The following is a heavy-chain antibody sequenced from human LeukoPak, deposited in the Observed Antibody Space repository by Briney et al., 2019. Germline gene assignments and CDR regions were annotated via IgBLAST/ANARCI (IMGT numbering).Heavy chain of an antibody. CDR2: IDQSGST. J-gene: IGHJ6*02. CDR1: GGSFSGYY. D-gene: IGHD2-15*01. Sequence: SETLSLTCAVYGGSFSGYYWSWSRQPPGKGLEWIGEIDQSGSTNYNPSLKSRVTLSVDTSKNQFSLKLSSVTAADTAEYYCAREAVVVVGATWQYYYGMDVWGRGTPVTVSS. CDR3: AREAVVVVGATWQYYYGMDV. V-gene: IGHV4-34*01.